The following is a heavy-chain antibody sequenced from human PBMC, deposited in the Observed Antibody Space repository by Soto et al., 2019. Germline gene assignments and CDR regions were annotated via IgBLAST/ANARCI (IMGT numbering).Heavy chain of an antibody. Sequence: QMQLVQSGGGLVKPGGSLTLSCKASGFTFSDYYMIWVGQTPGKGLEWLSYISDSGSTIYYADSVRARFTIFRENAANSVYLQLDGLTDGDTAFYYCARGGSGWTRGGWLGPWGQGSLVTVSS. D-gene: IGHD6-25*01. V-gene: IGHV3-11*01. CDR1: GFTFSDYY. CDR2: ISDSGSTI. J-gene: IGHJ5*02. CDR3: ARGGSGWTRGGWLGP.